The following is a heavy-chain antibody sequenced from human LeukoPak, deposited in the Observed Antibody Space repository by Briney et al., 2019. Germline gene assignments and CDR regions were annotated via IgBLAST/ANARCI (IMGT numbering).Heavy chain of an antibody. CDR2: IYTSGST. CDR3: ARWIMVRGVIMSGWFDP. V-gene: IGHV4-4*07. Sequence: SETLSLTCTVSGGSISSYYWSWIRQPAGKGLEWIGRIYTSGSTYYNPSLKSRVTISVDRSKNQFSLKLSSVTAADTAVYYCARWIMVRGVIMSGWFDPWGQGTLVTVSS. CDR1: GGSISSYY. D-gene: IGHD3-10*01. J-gene: IGHJ5*02.